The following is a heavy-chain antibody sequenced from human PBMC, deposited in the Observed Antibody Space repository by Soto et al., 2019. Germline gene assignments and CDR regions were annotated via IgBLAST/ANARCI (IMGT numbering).Heavy chain of an antibody. CDR3: ARFDSSCYLFDP. CDR1: GGSFSGYY. D-gene: IGHD3-22*01. J-gene: IGHJ5*02. CDR2: INHSGST. Sequence: SETLSLTCAVYGGSFSGYYWSWIRQPPGKGLEWIGEINHSGSTNYNPSLKSRVTISVDTSKNQFSLKLSSVTAADTAVYYCARFDSSCYLFDPWGQGTLVTVSS. V-gene: IGHV4-34*01.